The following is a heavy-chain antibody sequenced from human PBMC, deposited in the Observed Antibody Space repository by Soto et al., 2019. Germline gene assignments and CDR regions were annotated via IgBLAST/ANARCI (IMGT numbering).Heavy chain of an antibody. D-gene: IGHD3-10*01. J-gene: IGHJ4*02. CDR1: GFTVSSKY. CDR3: ARDGGASTFDFDS. CDR2: MPTSGRT. Sequence: GGSLRLSCAASGFTVSSKYMSWVRQAPGKGLEWVAYMPTSGRTMYADSVKGRFTISRDNAKNSLYLQMDSLRVEDTAVYYCARDGGASTFDFDSWGQGTLVTVSS. V-gene: IGHV3-66*01.